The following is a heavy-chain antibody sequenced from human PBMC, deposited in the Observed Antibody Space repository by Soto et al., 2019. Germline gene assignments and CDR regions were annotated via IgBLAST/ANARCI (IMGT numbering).Heavy chain of an antibody. V-gene: IGHV5-51*01. CDR3: ASAVTTIRVRGLSYYYYGMDV. D-gene: IGHD3-10*01. CDR2: IYPGDSDT. CDR1: GYSFTSYW. Sequence: GESLKISCKGSGYSFTSYWIGWVRQMPGKGLEWMGIIYPGDSDTRYSPSFQGQVTISADKSISTAYLQWSSLKASDTAMYYCASAVTTIRVRGLSYYYYGMDVWGQGTTVTVSS. J-gene: IGHJ6*02.